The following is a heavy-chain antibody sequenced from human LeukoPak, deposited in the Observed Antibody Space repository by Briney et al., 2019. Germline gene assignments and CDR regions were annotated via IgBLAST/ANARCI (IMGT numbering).Heavy chain of an antibody. Sequence: AGGSLRLSCAASGFTFSTYGMHWVRQAPGKGLEWVAIIWADGNKKYYADFVKGRFTISRDNSQNMLYLQMNSLRAEDTAVYYSARDLVLAAGTSKYWGQGTLVTVSS. CDR3: ARDLVLAAGTSKY. V-gene: IGHV3-33*01. CDR1: GFTFSTYG. J-gene: IGHJ4*02. CDR2: IWADGNKK. D-gene: IGHD6-13*01.